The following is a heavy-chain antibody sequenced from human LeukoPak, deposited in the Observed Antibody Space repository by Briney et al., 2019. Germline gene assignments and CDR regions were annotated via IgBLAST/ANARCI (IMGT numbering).Heavy chain of an antibody. V-gene: IGHV3-48*01. CDR3: ARGNDYSDINWFDP. Sequence: GGSLRLSCAASGFTFSSYSMNWVRQAPGKGLEWISYITTSGGAKNYADSVKGRFTISRDNAENSLYLQMSSLRAEDTAVYYCARGNDYSDINWFDPWGQGTLVTVSS. D-gene: IGHD4-17*01. CDR1: GFTFSSYS. J-gene: IGHJ5*02. CDR2: ITTSGGAK.